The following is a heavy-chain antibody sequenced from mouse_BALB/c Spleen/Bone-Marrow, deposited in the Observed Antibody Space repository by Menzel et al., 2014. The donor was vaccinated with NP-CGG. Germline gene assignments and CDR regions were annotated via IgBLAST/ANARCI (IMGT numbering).Heavy chain of an antibody. V-gene: IGHV1S56*01. CDR3: ARDSMAY. Sequence: QVQLKESGPELVKPGASVRISCKASGYTFTSYYIHWVKQRPGQGLEWIGWIFPGNVNTKYNEKFKGKATLTADKSSSTAYMQLSSLTSEDSAVYFCARDSMAYWGQGTLVTVSS. CDR2: IFPGNVNT. J-gene: IGHJ4*01. CDR1: GYTFTSYY.